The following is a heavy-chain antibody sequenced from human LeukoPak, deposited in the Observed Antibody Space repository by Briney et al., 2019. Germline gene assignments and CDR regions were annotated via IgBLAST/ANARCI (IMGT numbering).Heavy chain of an antibody. CDR1: GFTFSSYE. D-gene: IGHD3-9*01. J-gene: IGHJ4*02. V-gene: IGHV3-48*03. Sequence: GGSLRLSCAASGFTFSSYEMNWVRQARGKGLEWVSYISSSGSTIYYADSVKGRFTISRDNAKNSLYLQMNSLRAEDTAVYYCARDARYYDILTGYFDYWGQGTLVTVSS. CDR3: ARDARYYDILTGYFDY. CDR2: ISSSGSTI.